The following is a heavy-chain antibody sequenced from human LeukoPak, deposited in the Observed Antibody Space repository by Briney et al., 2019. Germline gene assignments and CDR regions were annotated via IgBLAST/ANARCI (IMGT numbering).Heavy chain of an antibody. CDR3: ARGRNIVVVPAAYWYFDL. CDR2: ISAYNGNT. J-gene: IGHJ2*01. D-gene: IGHD2-2*01. CDR1: GGTFSSYA. V-gene: IGHV1-18*01. Sequence: ASVKVSCKASGGTFSSYAISWVRQAPGQGLELMGWISAYNGNTNYAQKLQGRVTMTTDTSTSTAYMELRSLRSDDTAVYYCARGRNIVVVPAAYWYFDLWGRGTLVTVSS.